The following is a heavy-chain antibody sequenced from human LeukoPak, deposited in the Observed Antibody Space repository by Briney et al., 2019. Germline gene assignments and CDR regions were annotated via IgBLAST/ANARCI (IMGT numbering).Heavy chain of an antibody. D-gene: IGHD3-3*01. CDR3: ARDRHILEWLFKLHY. J-gene: IGHJ4*02. Sequence: GGSLRLSCAASGFTFSSYGMHWIRQAPGKGLEWVSYISNTGNTIYYADSVKGRFTISRDNAKNLLYLQMNSLRAEDTAVYYCARDRHILEWLFKLHYWGQGTLVTVSS. CDR2: ISNTGNTI. V-gene: IGHV3-48*04. CDR1: GFTFSSYG.